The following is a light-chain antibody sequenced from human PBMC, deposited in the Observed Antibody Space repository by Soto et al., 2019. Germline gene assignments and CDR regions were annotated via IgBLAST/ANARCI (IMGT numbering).Light chain of an antibody. CDR3: CSYAGSDNYVL. J-gene: IGLJ2*01. CDR1: STNIGSSSL. CDR2: EGT. V-gene: IGLV2-23*01. Sequence: QSALTQPASVSGSPGQSITISCTGSSTNIGSSSLVSWYQQHPGKAPKLMIYEGTKRPSGLSDRFSDSKSGNTASLTISGLQAEDEADYFCCSYAGSDNYVLFGGGTKLTVL.